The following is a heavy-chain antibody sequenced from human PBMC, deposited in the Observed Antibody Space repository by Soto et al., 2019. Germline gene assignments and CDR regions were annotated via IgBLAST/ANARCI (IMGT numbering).Heavy chain of an antibody. J-gene: IGHJ4*02. CDR1: GFTVSSNY. Sequence: EVQLVESGGGLIQPGGSLRLSCAASGFTVSSNYMSWVRQAPGKGLGWVSVIYSGGSTYYADSVKGRFTISRDNSKNTLYLQMNSLRAEDTAVYYCARVKLGCCSGGSCYSQYTAMVTYYFDYWGQGTLVTVSS. V-gene: IGHV3-53*01. CDR2: IYSGGST. D-gene: IGHD2-15*01. CDR3: ARVKLGCCSGGSCYSQYTAMVTYYFDY.